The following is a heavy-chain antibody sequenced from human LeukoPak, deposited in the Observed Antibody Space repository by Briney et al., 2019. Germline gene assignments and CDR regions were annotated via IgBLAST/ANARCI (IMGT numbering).Heavy chain of an antibody. V-gene: IGHV4-59*08. CDR3: ARQRYYYDSSGYQNDAFDI. D-gene: IGHD3-22*01. CDR2: IYYSGST. CDR1: GGSISGYY. J-gene: IGHJ3*02. Sequence: PSETLSLTCTVSGGSISGYYWSWIRQPPGKGLEWIGYIYYSGSTNYNPSLKSRVTISVDTSKNQFSLKLSSVTAADTAVYYCARQRYYYDSSGYQNDAFDIWGQGTMVTVSS.